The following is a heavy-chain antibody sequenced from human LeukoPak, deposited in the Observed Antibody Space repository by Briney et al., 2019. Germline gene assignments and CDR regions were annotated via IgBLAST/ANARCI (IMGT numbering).Heavy chain of an antibody. CDR3: ARERPVAQIDY. Sequence: GGSLRLSCAASGFTFSSYWMSWVRQAPGKGLEWVANIKQDGSEKYYVDSVKGRFTISRDNARSSLFLQMNSLRAEDTAVYYCARERPVAQIDYWGQGTLVTVSS. J-gene: IGHJ4*02. V-gene: IGHV3-7*01. CDR2: IKQDGSEK. D-gene: IGHD6-19*01. CDR1: GFTFSSYW.